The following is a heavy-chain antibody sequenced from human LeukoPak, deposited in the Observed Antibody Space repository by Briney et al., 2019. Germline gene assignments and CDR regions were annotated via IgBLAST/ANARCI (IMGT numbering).Heavy chain of an antibody. V-gene: IGHV1-69*05. Sequence: ASVKVSCKASAGTFSSYAISWVRQAPGQGLEWMGRIIPIFGTANYAQKFQGRVTITTDESTSTAYMELSSLRSEDTAVYYCARGDIVVVPAATYWYFDLWGRGTLVTVSS. D-gene: IGHD2-2*01. CDR3: ARGDIVVVPAATYWYFDL. CDR1: AGTFSSYA. J-gene: IGHJ2*01. CDR2: IIPIFGTA.